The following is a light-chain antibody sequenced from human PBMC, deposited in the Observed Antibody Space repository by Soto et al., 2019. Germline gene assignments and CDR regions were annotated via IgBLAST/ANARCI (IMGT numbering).Light chain of an antibody. CDR2: SAS. Sequence: DIQMTQSPSSVSASVGDRVTITCRASQDISTWLAWYQQKPGKAPKLLIYSASSLQTGVPSTFSGRGSGTDFTLTISSLQPGDFATYYCKQANSFPLTVGQGTKVDIK. J-gene: IGKJ1*01. CDR1: QDISTW. CDR3: KQANSFPLT. V-gene: IGKV1-12*01.